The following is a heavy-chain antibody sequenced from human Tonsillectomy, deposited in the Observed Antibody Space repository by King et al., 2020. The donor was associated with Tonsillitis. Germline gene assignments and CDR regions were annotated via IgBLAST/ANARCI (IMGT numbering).Heavy chain of an antibody. J-gene: IGHJ3*02. CDR3: ASELRWSDDAFDI. Sequence: QLQESGPGLVKPSETLSLTCTVSGGSISSSSYYWGWIRQPPGKGLEWIGSIYYSGTIYYNPSLKSRVTISVDTSKNQFSLKLSSVTAADTAVYYCASELRWSDDAFDIWGQGTMVTVSS. CDR1: GGSISSSSYY. D-gene: IGHD4-23*01. CDR2: IYYSGTI. V-gene: IGHV4-39*01.